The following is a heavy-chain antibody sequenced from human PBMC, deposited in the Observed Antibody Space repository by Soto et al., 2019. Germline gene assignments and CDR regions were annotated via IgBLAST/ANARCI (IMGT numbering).Heavy chain of an antibody. Sequence: GGSLRLSCAASGFTFDDNTMHWVRQAPGMGLEWVSLISWDGGSTYYADSVKGRFTISRDNSKNSLYLQMNSLRTEDTALYYCAKDVGAGYDSRPYYYGMDVWGQGTTVTVSS. CDR3: AKDVGAGYDSRPYYYGMDV. V-gene: IGHV3-43*01. J-gene: IGHJ6*02. D-gene: IGHD3-22*01. CDR1: GFTFDDNT. CDR2: ISWDGGST.